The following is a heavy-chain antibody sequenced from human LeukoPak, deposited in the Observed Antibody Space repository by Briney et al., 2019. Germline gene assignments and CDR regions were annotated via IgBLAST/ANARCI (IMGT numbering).Heavy chain of an antibody. V-gene: IGHV4-59*08. CDR1: GGSISSYY. CDR3: ARHLREFDAFDI. Sequence: SETLSLTCTVSGGSISSYYWSWIRQPPGKGLEWIGYIYYSGSTNYNPSLKSRVTMSVDTSKNQFSLKLSSVTAADTAVYYCARHLREFDAFDIWGQGTMVTVSS. J-gene: IGHJ3*02. D-gene: IGHD3-16*01. CDR2: IYYSGST.